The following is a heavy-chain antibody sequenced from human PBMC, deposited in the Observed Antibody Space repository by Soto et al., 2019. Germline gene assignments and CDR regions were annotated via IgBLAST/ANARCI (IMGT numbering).Heavy chain of an antibody. D-gene: IGHD2-8*01. V-gene: IGHV3-7*04. CDR1: GFTFSTYW. Sequence: EVQLVESGGGLVQPGGSLRLSCAVSGFTFSTYWMSWVRQAPGKGLEWLANIKQDGSEKNYVDSVKGRFTISRDNANNLLYLQMSSLRAEDMAVYYWVRGGWSVDYWGQGTLVIVSS. J-gene: IGHJ4*02. CDR3: VRGGWSVDY. CDR2: IKQDGSEK.